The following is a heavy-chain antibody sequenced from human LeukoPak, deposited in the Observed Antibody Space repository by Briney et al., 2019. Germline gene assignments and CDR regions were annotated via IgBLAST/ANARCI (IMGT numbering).Heavy chain of an antibody. CDR3: ATDPYYYDSSGYLGY. J-gene: IGHJ4*02. Sequence: ASVKVSCKASGYTFTGYYMHWVRQAPGQGLEWMGWINPNSGGTNYAQKFQGRVTMTRDTSISTAYMELSRLRSDDTAVYYCATDPYYYDSSGYLGYWGQGTLVTVSS. V-gene: IGHV1-2*02. CDR1: GYTFTGYY. D-gene: IGHD3-22*01. CDR2: INPNSGGT.